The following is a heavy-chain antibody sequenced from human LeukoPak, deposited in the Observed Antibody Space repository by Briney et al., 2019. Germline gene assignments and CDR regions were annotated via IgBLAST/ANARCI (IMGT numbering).Heavy chain of an antibody. CDR3: ARDNRGILWFGAPRLFYFDY. CDR1: GYTFTGYY. Sequence: ASVKASCKASGYTFTGYYMHWVRQAPGQGLEWMGWINPNSGGTNYAQKFQGWVTMTRDTSISTAYMELSRLRSDDTAVYYCARDNRGILWFGAPRLFYFDYWGQGTLVTVSS. V-gene: IGHV1-2*04. J-gene: IGHJ4*02. D-gene: IGHD3-10*01. CDR2: INPNSGGT.